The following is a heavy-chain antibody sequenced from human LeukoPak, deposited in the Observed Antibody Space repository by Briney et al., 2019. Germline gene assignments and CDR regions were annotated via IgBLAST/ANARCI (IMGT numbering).Heavy chain of an antibody. Sequence: EWIGYIYYSGSTNYNPSLKSRVTISVDTSKNQFSLKLSSVTAADTAVYYCARGCSGWTLFDYWGQGTLVTVSS. CDR2: IYYSGST. D-gene: IGHD6-19*01. J-gene: IGHJ4*02. V-gene: IGHV4-59*09. CDR3: ARGCSGWTLFDY.